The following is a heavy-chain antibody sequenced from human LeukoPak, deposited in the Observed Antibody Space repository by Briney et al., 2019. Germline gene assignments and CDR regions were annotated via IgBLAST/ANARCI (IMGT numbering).Heavy chain of an antibody. V-gene: IGHV3-7*03. CDR2: IKQDGSEE. CDR1: GFTFSSYM. D-gene: IGHD2-8*02. J-gene: IGHJ4*02. CDR3: ASKGCTGGNCKHYFDY. Sequence: GGSLRLSCAASGFTFSSYMMNWVRQAPGKGLEWVANIKQDGSEEYYVDSVKGRFTISRDNAKNSLYLQMNSLRAEDTAVYYCASKGCTGGNCKHYFDYWGQGTLVTVAS.